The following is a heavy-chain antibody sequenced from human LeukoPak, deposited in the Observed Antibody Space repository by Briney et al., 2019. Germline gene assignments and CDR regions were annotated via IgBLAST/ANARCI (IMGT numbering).Heavy chain of an antibody. J-gene: IGHJ4*02. CDR3: ANHLACGSTTCPSFDH. CDR1: GFTFSSFG. D-gene: IGHD2-2*01. Sequence: GGSLRLSCTASGFTFSSFGMHWVRQTPGKGLEWVTFIHNYETTEYYADSVKGRFTISRDNSKNTVYLQMNSLRVEDTAVYYCANHLACGSTTCPSFDHWGQGTLVTVSS. CDR2: IHNYETTE. V-gene: IGHV3-30*02.